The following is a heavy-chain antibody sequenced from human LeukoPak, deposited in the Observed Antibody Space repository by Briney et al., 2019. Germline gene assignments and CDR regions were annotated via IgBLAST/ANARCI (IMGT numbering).Heavy chain of an antibody. Sequence: ASVKVSCKASGYTFSSYYMHWVRQAPGQGLEWMGIINPSGGGTTYAQKFQGRVTMTRDTSTSTVYMELSSLRSEDTAVYYCARDRGEGGTSMLYWRQGTLVTVSS. CDR2: INPSGGGT. CDR3: ARDRGEGGTSMLY. D-gene: IGHD1-1*01. V-gene: IGHV1-46*01. CDR1: GYTFSSYY. J-gene: IGHJ4*02.